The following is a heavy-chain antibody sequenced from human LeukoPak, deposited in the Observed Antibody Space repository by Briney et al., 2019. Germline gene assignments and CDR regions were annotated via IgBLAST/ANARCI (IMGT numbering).Heavy chain of an antibody. D-gene: IGHD3-10*01. Sequence: GESLKISCQASGYTFSSYWIGWVRQMSGKGLEWMGSIYPGDSDTTYSPSFQGQVTISADRSITTAYLQWSSLKASDTAMYYCARRDMVRGPDYWGQGTLVTVSS. J-gene: IGHJ4*02. CDR3: ARRDMVRGPDY. CDR2: IYPGDSDT. CDR1: GYTFSSYW. V-gene: IGHV5-51*01.